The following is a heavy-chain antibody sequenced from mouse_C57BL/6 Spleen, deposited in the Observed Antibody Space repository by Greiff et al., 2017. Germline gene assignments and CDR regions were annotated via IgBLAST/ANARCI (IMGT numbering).Heavy chain of an antibody. CDR1: GFTFSDYG. D-gene: IGHD4-1*01. J-gene: IGHJ2*01. CDR3: ARGRTGTRYFDY. CDR2: ISSGSSTI. Sequence: EVHLVESGGGLVKPGGSLKLSCAASGFTFSDYGMHWVRQAPEKGLEWVAYISSGSSTIYYADTVKGRFPISRDNAKNTLFLQMTSLRSEDTAMYYCARGRTGTRYFDYWGQGTTLTVSS. V-gene: IGHV5-17*01.